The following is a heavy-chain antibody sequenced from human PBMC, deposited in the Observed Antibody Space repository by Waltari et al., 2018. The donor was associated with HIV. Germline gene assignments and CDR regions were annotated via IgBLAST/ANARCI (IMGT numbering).Heavy chain of an antibody. CDR2: INHSGST. J-gene: IGHJ4*02. CDR3: ARGHYYSNYVGPEVWGGAYYFDY. V-gene: IGHV4-34*01. Sequence: QVQLQQWGAGLLKPSETLSLTCAVYGGSFSGYYWSWIRQPPGKGLEWIREINHSGSTNYNPSLKSRVTISVDTSKNQFSLKLSSVTAADTAVYYCARGHYYSNYVGPEVWGGAYYFDYWGQGTLVTVSS. D-gene: IGHD4-4*01. CDR1: GGSFSGYY.